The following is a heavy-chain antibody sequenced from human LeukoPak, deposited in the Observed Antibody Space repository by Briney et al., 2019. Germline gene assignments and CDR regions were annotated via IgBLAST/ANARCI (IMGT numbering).Heavy chain of an antibody. CDR3: ARDLWASPDYGDYSDY. V-gene: IGHV1-69*05. J-gene: IGHJ4*02. CDR1: GGTFSSYA. Sequence: SVKVSCKASGGTFSSYAISWVRQAPGQGLEWMGGIIPIFGTANYAQKFQGRVTITTDESTSTAYMELGSLRSEDTAVYYCARDLWASPDYGDYSDYWGQGTLVTVSS. CDR2: IIPIFGTA. D-gene: IGHD4-17*01.